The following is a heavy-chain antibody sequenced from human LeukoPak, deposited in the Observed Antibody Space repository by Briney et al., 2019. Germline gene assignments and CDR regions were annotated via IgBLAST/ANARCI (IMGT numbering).Heavy chain of an antibody. J-gene: IGHJ4*02. CDR2: IDSDGNT. D-gene: IGHD3-3*01. CDR3: ARGLHDLWRGHMGY. V-gene: IGHV3-53*01. CDR1: GFTFSSYW. Sequence: GGSLRLSCAASGFTFSSYWMTWVRQAPGKGLDWVSVIDSDGNTYYADSVMGRFSISRDNSKNMVFLQMNSLRAEDTAVYYCARGLHDLWRGHMGYWGQGTLVTVSS.